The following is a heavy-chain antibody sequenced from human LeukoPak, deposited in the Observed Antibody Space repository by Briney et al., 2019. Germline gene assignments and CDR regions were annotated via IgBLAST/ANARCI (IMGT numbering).Heavy chain of an antibody. CDR1: GFTFSDYY. V-gene: IGHV3-11*01. D-gene: IGHD6-13*01. J-gene: IGHJ4*02. CDR2: ISSSGSTI. Sequence: GGSLRLSCAASGFTFSDYYMSWIRQAPGKGLEWVSYISSSGSTIYYADSVKGRFTISRDNAKNSLYLQMNSLRAEDTAVYYCAKDQAFIAAETLDYWGQGTLVTVSS. CDR3: AKDQAFIAAETLDY.